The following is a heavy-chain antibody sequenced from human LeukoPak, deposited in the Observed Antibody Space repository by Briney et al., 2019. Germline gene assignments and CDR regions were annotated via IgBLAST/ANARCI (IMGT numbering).Heavy chain of an antibody. D-gene: IGHD3-10*01. CDR3: AKDSYGSGRYYNVHYFDY. CDR1: GFTFSSYA. CDR2: ISGSGGST. V-gene: IGHV3-23*01. Sequence: TGGSLRLSCAASGFTFSSYAMSWVRQAPGKGLEWVSAISGSGGSTYYADSVKGRFTISRDNSKNTLYLHMNSLRADDTAVYYCAKDSYGSGRYYNVHYFDYWGQGTLVTVSS. J-gene: IGHJ4*02.